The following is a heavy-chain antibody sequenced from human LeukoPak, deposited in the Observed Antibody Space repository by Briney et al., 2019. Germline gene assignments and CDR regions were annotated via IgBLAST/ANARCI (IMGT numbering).Heavy chain of an antibody. CDR2: SRSSSPSM. J-gene: IGHJ4*02. CDR1: GFTFSNYG. CDR3: ARDWNFAIDY. D-gene: IGHD1-7*01. Sequence: GGSLRLSCAGSGFTFSNYGINWVRQAPGKGLEWVSYSRSSSPSMYYADSVKGRFTTFRDNAKNSLYLHMNSLRAEDTAVYYCARDWNFAIDYWGQGTLVTVSS. V-gene: IGHV3-48*01.